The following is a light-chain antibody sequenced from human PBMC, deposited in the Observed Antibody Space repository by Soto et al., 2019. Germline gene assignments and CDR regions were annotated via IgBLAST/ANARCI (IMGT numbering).Light chain of an antibody. CDR1: EILSSTY. CDR2: GAS. J-gene: IGKJ1*01. V-gene: IGKV3-20*01. CDR3: QQYGSSGRT. Sequence: LTQSPGTLSLPPGETATLSCRATEILSSTYMAWYQQKPGQAPRLLIYGASSRATGIPDRFSGSGSGTDFTLTISRLEPEDFAVYYCQQYGSSGRTFGQGTKVDIK.